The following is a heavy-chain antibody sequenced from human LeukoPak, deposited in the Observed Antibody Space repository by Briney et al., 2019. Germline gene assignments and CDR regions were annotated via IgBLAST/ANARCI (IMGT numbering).Heavy chain of an antibody. CDR3: AGSSTSSAGWFDP. V-gene: IGHV1-2*02. CDR1: GYTFTGYY. Sequence: ASVKVSCKASGYTFTGYYMHWVRQAPGQGLEWMGWINPNSGGTNYAQKFQGRATMTRDTSISTAYMELSRLRSDDTAVYYCAGSSTSSAGWFDPWGQGTLVTVSS. J-gene: IGHJ5*02. CDR2: INPNSGGT. D-gene: IGHD2-2*01.